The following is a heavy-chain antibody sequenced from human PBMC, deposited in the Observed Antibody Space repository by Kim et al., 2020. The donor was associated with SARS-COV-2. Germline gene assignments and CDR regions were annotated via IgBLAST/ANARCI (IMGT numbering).Heavy chain of an antibody. CDR2: INHSGSS. V-gene: IGHV4-34*01. D-gene: IGHD6-13*01. J-gene: IGHJ4*02. CDR3: ARGPRAPRAAAGTFDY. CDR1: GGSFSGYY. Sequence: SETLSLTCAVYGGSFSGYYWSWIRQPPGKGLEWIGEINHSGSSNYNPSLKSRVTISVDTSKNQFSLKLSSVTAADTAVYYCARGPRAPRAAAGTFDYWGQGTLVTVSS.